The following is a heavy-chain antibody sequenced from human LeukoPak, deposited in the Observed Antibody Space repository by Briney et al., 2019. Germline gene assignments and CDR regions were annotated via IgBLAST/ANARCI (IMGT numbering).Heavy chain of an antibody. CDR2: IYYSGST. D-gene: IGHD3-10*01. J-gene: IGHJ3*02. V-gene: IGHV4-31*03. CDR3: ARESIPVVPFGDIRGAFDI. Sequence: SQTLSLTCTVSGGSISSGGYYLSWIRQHPGKGLEWIGYIYYSGSTYYNPSLKSRVTISVDTSKNQFSLKLSSVTAADTAVYYCARESIPVVPFGDIRGAFDIWGQGTMVTVSS. CDR1: GGSISSGGYY.